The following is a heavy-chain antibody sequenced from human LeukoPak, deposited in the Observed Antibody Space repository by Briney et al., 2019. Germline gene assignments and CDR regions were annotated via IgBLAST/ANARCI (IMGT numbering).Heavy chain of an antibody. CDR3: ARSRTSNRYFDL. CDR1: GFPFNSYS. V-gene: IGHV3-48*01. J-gene: IGHJ2*01. Sequence: GGSLRLSRAASGFPFNSYSMNWVRQAPGKGLEWVSYINSGSTTIYSADSVKGRFAISRDNAKNSLFLQMNSLRAEDTAVYYCARSRTSNRYFDLWGRGTLVTVSS. CDR2: INSGSTTI. D-gene: IGHD2-8*01.